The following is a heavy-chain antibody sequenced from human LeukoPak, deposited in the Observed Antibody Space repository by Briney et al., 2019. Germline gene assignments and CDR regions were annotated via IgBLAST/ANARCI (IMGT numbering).Heavy chain of an antibody. V-gene: IGHV4-34*01. Sequence: PSETLSLTCAVYGGSFSGYYWSWIRQPPGKGLEWIGEINHSGSTNYNPSLKSRVTISVDTSKNQFSVKLSSVTAADTAVYYCARRFIVGAINYWGQGTLVTVSS. J-gene: IGHJ4*02. D-gene: IGHD1-26*01. CDR1: GGSFSGYY. CDR3: ARRFIVGAINY. CDR2: INHSGST.